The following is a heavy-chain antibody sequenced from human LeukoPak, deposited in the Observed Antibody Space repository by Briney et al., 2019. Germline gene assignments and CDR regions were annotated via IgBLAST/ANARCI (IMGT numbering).Heavy chain of an antibody. Sequence: GGSLRLSCAASGFIFSNYGMHWVRQAPGKGLEWVAVISYDGSNKYYADSVKGRFTISRDNSKNTLYLQMNSLRAEDTAVYHCAKEGSGGRPPNDYWGQGTLVTVSS. CDR3: AKEGSGGRPPNDY. CDR1: GFIFSNYG. CDR2: ISYDGSNK. V-gene: IGHV3-30*18. D-gene: IGHD4-23*01. J-gene: IGHJ4*02.